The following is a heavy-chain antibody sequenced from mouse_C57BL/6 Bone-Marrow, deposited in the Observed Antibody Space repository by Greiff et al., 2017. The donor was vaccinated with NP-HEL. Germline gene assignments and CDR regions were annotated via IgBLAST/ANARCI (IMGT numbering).Heavy chain of an antibody. D-gene: IGHD2-12*01. CDR2: ISDGGSYT. J-gene: IGHJ2*01. CDR3: ARLRRQYYLDY. Sequence: EVQGVESGGGLVKPGGSLKLSCAASGFTFSSYAMSWVRQTPEKRLEWVATISDGGSYTYYPDNVKGRFTISRDNAKNNLYLQMSHLKSEDTAMCYCARLRRQYYLDYWGQGTTLTVSS. CDR1: GFTFSSYA. V-gene: IGHV5-4*01.